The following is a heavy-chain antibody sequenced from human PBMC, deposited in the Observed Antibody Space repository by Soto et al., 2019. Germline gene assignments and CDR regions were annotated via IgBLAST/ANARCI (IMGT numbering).Heavy chain of an antibody. D-gene: IGHD2-2*01. CDR2: ISAYNGNT. Sequence: GASVKVSCKASGYTFTSYGISCVRQAPGQGLEWMGWISAYNGNTNYAQKLQGRVTMTTDTSTSTAYMELRSLRSDDTAVYYCARSLCSSTSCYEEAGYYYYGMDVWGQGTTVTVSS. V-gene: IGHV1-18*01. CDR1: GYTFTSYG. CDR3: ARSLCSSTSCYEEAGYYYYGMDV. J-gene: IGHJ6*02.